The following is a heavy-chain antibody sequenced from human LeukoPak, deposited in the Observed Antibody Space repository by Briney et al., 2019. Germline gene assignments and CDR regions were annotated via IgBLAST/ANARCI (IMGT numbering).Heavy chain of an antibody. V-gene: IGHV3-74*01. Sequence: GGSLRLSCAASGFTFSSYWMHWVRQAPGKGLAWVSRINTDGSRTNYADCVKGRFTISRDNAKNTLYLQMNSLRAEDTAVYYCARVLSGSWDWFDPWGQGTLVTVSS. CDR1: GFTFSSYW. CDR3: ARVLSGSWDWFDP. D-gene: IGHD3-22*01. CDR2: INTDGSRT. J-gene: IGHJ5*02.